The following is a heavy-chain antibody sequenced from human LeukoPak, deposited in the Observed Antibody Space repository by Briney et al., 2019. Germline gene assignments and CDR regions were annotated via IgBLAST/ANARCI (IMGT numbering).Heavy chain of an antibody. CDR3: ARLRIWWGGFDY. V-gene: IGHV4-39*01. Sequence: PSETLSLTCTVSGGSISSSSYYWGWIRQPPGKGLEWIGGSYNSGSPYYNPSLKSRVTISVDTSKNQFSLKLSSVTAADTAVYYCARLRIWWGGFDYWGQGTLVTVSS. CDR1: GGSISSSSYY. D-gene: IGHD5-12*01. CDR2: SYNSGSP. J-gene: IGHJ4*02.